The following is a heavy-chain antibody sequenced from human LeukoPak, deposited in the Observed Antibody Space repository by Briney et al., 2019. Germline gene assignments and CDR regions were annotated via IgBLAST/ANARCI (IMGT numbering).Heavy chain of an antibody. Sequence: GASVKVSFKASGYTFTGYYMHWVRQAPGQGLEWMGRINPNSGGTNYAQKVQGRVTMTRDTSISTAYMELSRLRSDDTAVYCCARDLKFGEVIVPPGYWGQGTLVTVSS. CDR1: GYTFTGYY. D-gene: IGHD3-16*02. J-gene: IGHJ4*02. CDR3: ARDLKFGEVIVPPGY. V-gene: IGHV1-2*06. CDR2: INPNSGGT.